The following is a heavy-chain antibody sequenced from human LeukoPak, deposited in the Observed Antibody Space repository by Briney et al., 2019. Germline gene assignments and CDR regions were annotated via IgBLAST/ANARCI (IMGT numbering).Heavy chain of an antibody. V-gene: IGHV4-38-2*01. J-gene: IGHJ1*01. CDR3: YITMVPLKYFQH. Sequence: SETLSLTCAVSGYSISSGYYWGWIRQPPGKGLEWIGSIYHSGSTYYNPSLKSRVTISVDTSKNQFSLKLSSVPAADTAVYYCYITMVPLKYFQHWGRGPLVTVSS. D-gene: IGHD3-10*01. CDR2: IYHSGST. CDR1: GYSISSGYY.